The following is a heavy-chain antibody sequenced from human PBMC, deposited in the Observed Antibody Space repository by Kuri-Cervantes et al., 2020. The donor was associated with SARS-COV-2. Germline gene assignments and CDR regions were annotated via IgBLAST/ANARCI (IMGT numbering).Heavy chain of an antibody. CDR2: ISYDGSNK. Sequence: GESLKISCAASGFTFSSYAMHWVRQAPGKGLEWVAVISYDGSNKYYADSVKGRFTISRDNAKNSLYLQMNSLRAEDTAVYYCARGSGLYSGWYSLPNDAFDIWGQGTMVT. J-gene: IGHJ3*02. D-gene: IGHD6-19*01. CDR3: ARGSGLYSGWYSLPNDAFDI. V-gene: IGHV3-30-3*01. CDR1: GFTFSSYA.